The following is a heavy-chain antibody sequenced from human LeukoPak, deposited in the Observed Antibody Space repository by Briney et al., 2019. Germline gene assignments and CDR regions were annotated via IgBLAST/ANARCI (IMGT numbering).Heavy chain of an antibody. V-gene: IGHV4-4*07. CDR2: IYTSGST. CDR3: ARVNVDTAMEFDY. D-gene: IGHD5-18*01. CDR1: GGSISTYY. Sequence: PSETLSLTCTVSGGSISTYYWSWIRQAAGKGLEWIGRIYTSGSTNYNPSLKGRVTMSVDTSKNQFSLKLSSVTAADTAVYYCARVNVDTAMEFDYWGQGTLVTVSS. J-gene: IGHJ4*02.